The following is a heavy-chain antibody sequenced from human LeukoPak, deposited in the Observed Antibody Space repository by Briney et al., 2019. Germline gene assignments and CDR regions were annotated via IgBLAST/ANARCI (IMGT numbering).Heavy chain of an antibody. CDR1: GFTFSSYA. D-gene: IGHD6-19*01. CDR3: AKVDSSGLRP. J-gene: IGHJ5*02. CDR2: ISGSGGST. V-gene: IGHV3-23*01. Sequence: GGSLRLSCAAPGFTFSSYAMSWVRQAPGKGLEWVSDISGSGGSTYYADSVKGRFTISRDNSKNTLYLQMNSLRAEDTAVYYCAKVDSSGLRPWGQGTLVTVSS.